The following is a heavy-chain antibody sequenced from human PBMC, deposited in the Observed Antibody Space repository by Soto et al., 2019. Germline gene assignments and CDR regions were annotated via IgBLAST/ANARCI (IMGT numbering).Heavy chain of an antibody. Sequence: VSLRLSCAASGFRFSTYTMNWVRQAPGKRLEWVSSISGTGGSINYADSVKGRFTISRDNAKSSLYLQMNSLRVEDTAVYYCARDLETTVAAFDFWGLGTLVTVSS. D-gene: IGHD6-13*01. CDR3: ARDLETTVAAFDF. CDR1: GFRFSTYT. J-gene: IGHJ4*02. V-gene: IGHV3-21*01. CDR2: ISGTGGSI.